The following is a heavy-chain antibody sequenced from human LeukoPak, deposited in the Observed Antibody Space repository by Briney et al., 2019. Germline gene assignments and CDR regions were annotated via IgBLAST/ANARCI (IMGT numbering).Heavy chain of an antibody. CDR2: IYSGGST. Sequence: PGGSLRLSCAASGFTVSGNYMSWVRQAPGKGLEWVSLIYSGGSTYYADSVKGRFTISRDNSKNTLYLQMNSLRAEDTAVYYCARDRGYYDSSGYGYWGQGTLVTVSS. J-gene: IGHJ4*02. CDR1: GFTVSGNY. CDR3: ARDRGYYDSSGYGY. D-gene: IGHD3-22*01. V-gene: IGHV3-66*01.